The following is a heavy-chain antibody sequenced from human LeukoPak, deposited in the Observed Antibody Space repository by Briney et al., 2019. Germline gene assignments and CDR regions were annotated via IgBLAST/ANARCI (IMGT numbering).Heavy chain of an antibody. Sequence: GGSLRLSCAASAFTFSSYSMNWVRQAPGKGLEWVSAISGSGGSTYYADSVKGRFTISRDNSKNTLYLQMNSLRAEDTAVYYCAKEDYYDSSGFDYWGQGTLVTVSS. J-gene: IGHJ4*02. D-gene: IGHD3-22*01. CDR2: ISGSGGST. CDR3: AKEDYYDSSGFDY. V-gene: IGHV3-23*01. CDR1: AFTFSSYS.